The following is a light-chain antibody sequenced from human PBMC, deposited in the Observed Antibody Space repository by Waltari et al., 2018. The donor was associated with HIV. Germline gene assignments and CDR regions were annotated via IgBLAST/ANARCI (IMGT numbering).Light chain of an antibody. CDR3: QQYQTFPRT. Sequence: VIWMTQSPPSLSASTGDRATISCRASQDISTYLAWYQQKPGKAPELLVYAASTLQSGVPSRFNGSGSGTDFTLSIRCLQSDDFATYYCQQYQTFPRTFGQGTKVEI. CDR1: QDISTY. J-gene: IGKJ1*01. CDR2: AAS. V-gene: IGKV1D-8*01.